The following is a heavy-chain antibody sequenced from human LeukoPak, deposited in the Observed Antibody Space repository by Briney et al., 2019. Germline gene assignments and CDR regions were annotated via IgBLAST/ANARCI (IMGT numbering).Heavy chain of an antibody. J-gene: IGHJ4*02. CDR1: GGSISNYY. CDR3: ARGPNYYNSFDS. CDR2: IYYSGTT. V-gene: IGHV4-59*01. Sequence: KPSETLSLTCTVSGGSISNYYWSWIRQPPGKGLEWIGYIYYSGTTYYNPSLKSRVTISLDMSKNHFSLKLSSVTAADTAVYYCARGPNYYNSFDSWGQGTLVTVSS. D-gene: IGHD3-10*01.